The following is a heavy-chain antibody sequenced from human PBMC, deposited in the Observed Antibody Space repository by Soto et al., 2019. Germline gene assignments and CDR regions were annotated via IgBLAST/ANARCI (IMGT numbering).Heavy chain of an antibody. CDR1: GGTFSNYA. CDR3: ARDGIGIAVAGTYNGMDV. J-gene: IGHJ6*02. CDR2: IIPIFGTA. D-gene: IGHD6-19*01. V-gene: IGHV1-69*01. Sequence: QVQLVQSGAEVKKPGSSVKVSCKASGGTFSNYAISWVRQAPGQGLEWMGGIIPIFGTANNPQKFQGRVTITADESTSTAYMELSSLRSEDTAVYYCARDGIGIAVAGTYNGMDVWGQGTKVTVSS.